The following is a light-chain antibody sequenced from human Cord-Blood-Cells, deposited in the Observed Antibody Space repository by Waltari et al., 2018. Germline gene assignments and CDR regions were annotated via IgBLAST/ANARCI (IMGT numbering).Light chain of an antibody. CDR2: DNN. Sequence: QSVLTQPPSVSAAPGQKVTISCSGSSSNIGNIHFSWYQQLPGTAPKLLIYDNNKRPSGIPDRFSGSKSGTSATLGITGLQTGDEADYYCGTWDSSLSAVVFGGGTKLTVL. CDR1: SSNIGNIH. V-gene: IGLV1-51*01. CDR3: GTWDSSLSAVV. J-gene: IGLJ2*01.